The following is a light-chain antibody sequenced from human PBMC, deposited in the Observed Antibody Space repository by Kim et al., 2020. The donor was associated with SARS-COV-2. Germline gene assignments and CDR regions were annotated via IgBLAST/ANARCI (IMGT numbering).Light chain of an antibody. CDR1: SSDFGGYNY. CDR2: EVS. Sequence: PGQSVTISCAGSSSDFGGYNYVSWYQQHPGKPPKLIIYEVSKRPSGVPDRFSGSKSDNTASLTVSGLQAEDEADYYCSSSAGTINVFGTGTKVTVL. J-gene: IGLJ1*01. CDR3: SSSAGTINV. V-gene: IGLV2-8*01.